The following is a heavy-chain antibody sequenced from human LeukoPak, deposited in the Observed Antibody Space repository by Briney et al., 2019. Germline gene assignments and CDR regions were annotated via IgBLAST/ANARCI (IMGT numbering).Heavy chain of an antibody. CDR3: ARDTQQWLVHYYYYYMDV. V-gene: IGHV1-2*02. Sequence: ASVKVSCKASGYTFTGYYMHWVRQAPGQGLEWMGWINPNSGGTNYAQKFQGRVTMTRDTSISTAYMELSRLRSDDTAVYYCARDTQQWLVHYYYYYMDVWGKGTTVTISS. D-gene: IGHD6-19*01. CDR2: INPNSGGT. J-gene: IGHJ6*03. CDR1: GYTFTGYY.